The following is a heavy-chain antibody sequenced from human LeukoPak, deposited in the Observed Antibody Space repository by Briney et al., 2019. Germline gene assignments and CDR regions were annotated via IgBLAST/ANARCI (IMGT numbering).Heavy chain of an antibody. V-gene: IGHV4-39*01. D-gene: IGHD1-26*01. CDR3: ARSNDPWSLALFDY. CDR1: GGSISSSSYY. CDR2: IYYSGST. J-gene: IGHJ4*02. Sequence: PSETLSLTCTVSGGSISSSSYYWGRIRQPPGKGLEWIGSIYYSGSTYYNPSLKSRVTISVDTSKNQFSLKLSSVTAADTAVYYCARSNDPWSLALFDYWGQGTLVTVSS.